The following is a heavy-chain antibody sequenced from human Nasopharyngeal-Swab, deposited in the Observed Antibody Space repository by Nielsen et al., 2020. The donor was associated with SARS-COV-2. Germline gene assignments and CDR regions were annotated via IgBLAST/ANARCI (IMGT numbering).Heavy chain of an antibody. CDR3: ARARGAYGDYYYYYYTDV. CDR2: TYYRSKWYN. J-gene: IGHJ6*03. D-gene: IGHD4-17*01. CDR1: GDSLSSSSAA. V-gene: IGHV6-1*01. Sequence: SQTLSLTCAIPGDSLSSSSAAWNWIRQSPSRGLEWLGRTYYRSKWYNDYAVSVKSRITINPDTSKNQFSLHLNSVTPEDTAVYYCARARGAYGDYYYYYYTDVWGKGTTVTVSS.